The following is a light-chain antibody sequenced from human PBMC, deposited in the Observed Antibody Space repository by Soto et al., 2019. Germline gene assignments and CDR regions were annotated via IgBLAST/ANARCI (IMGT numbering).Light chain of an antibody. CDR1: QSISGW. CDR2: DAS. J-gene: IGKJ3*01. Sequence: DIQLTQSPSTLSASVGDRVTITCRASQSISGWLAWYQQRPGKAPKLLIYDASSLKSGVPSRFSGSGSGTEFTLTIGGLQPDDFATYDGQQYSGYSLFTFGPGTVVDIK. V-gene: IGKV1-5*01. CDR3: QQYSGYSLFT.